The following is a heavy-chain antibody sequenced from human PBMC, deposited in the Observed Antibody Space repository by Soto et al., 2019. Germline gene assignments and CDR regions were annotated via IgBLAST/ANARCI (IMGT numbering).Heavy chain of an antibody. D-gene: IGHD2-2*01. V-gene: IGHV4-31*03. J-gene: IGHJ4*02. CDR2: IYYSGDT. CDR3: ARVDSASWLDY. Sequence: QVQLQESGPGLVKPSQTLSLTCSVSGGSVSNGAHYWSWIRQRPGKGLEWIGYIYYSGDTQYNPSLNSRLTKSVDTSKDQFSLKLTSVTAADTAVYYCARVDSASWLDYWGQGTLVTVSS. CDR1: GGSVSNGAHY.